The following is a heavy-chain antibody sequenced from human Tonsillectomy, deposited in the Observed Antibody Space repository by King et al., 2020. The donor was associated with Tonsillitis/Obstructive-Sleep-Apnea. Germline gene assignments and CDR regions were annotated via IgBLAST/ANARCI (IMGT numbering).Heavy chain of an antibody. V-gene: IGHV4-39*01. D-gene: IGHD3-9*01. CDR1: GGSINSSSYY. CDR2: IYYSGST. CDR3: ARHRPNFDWLLTDAFDI. J-gene: IGHJ3*02. Sequence: QLQESGPGLVKPSETLSLTCTVSGGSINSSSYYWGWIRQPPGKGLDWIGSIYYSGSTYYNPSLNSRVTISVATSKNQLSLKLSSVTAADTAVYYCARHRPNFDWLLTDAFDIWGQGTMVTVSS.